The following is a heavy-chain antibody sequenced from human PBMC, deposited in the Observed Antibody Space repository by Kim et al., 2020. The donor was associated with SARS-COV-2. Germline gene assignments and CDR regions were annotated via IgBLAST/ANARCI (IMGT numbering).Heavy chain of an antibody. CDR3: ARGGIYYYYGMDV. V-gene: IGHV4-34*01. J-gene: IGHJ6*02. Sequence: SETLSLTCAVYGGSFSSYYWNWIRQPAGKGLEWIGEINNSGSTNYNPSLKSRVTISVDTSKNPFSLKLSSVTAADTAVYYCARGGIYYYYGMDVWGQGTTVTVSS. CDR1: GGSFSSYY. CDR2: INNSGST.